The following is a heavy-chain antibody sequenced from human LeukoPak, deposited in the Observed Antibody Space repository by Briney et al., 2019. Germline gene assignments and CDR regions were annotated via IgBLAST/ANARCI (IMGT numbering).Heavy chain of an antibody. CDR2: ISGSSTSGSSSFI. V-gene: IGHV3-48*01. D-gene: IGHD5-12*01. CDR3: ARDWAMID. J-gene: IGHJ4*02. CDR1: GFIFSSHS. Sequence: GGSLRLSCAASGFIFSSHSMNWVRQAPGKGLEWLSYISGSSTSGSSSFIYYADSVKGRFTISRDNAKNSLYLQMEGLRVEDTAVYYCARDWAMIDWGQGTLVTVSS.